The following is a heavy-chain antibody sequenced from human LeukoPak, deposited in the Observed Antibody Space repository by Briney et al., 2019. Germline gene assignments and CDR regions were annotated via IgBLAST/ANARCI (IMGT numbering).Heavy chain of an antibody. CDR2: IYTSGST. CDR3: ARVPPSITEFDY. V-gene: IGHV4-4*07. Sequence: SETLSLTCTVSGGSISSYYWSWIRQPAGKGLEWIGRIYTSGSTNYNPSLKSRVTISVDTSKNQFSLKLSSVTAADTAVYYCARVPPSITEFDYWGQGTLVTVSS. J-gene: IGHJ4*02. D-gene: IGHD2-2*02. CDR1: GGSISSYY.